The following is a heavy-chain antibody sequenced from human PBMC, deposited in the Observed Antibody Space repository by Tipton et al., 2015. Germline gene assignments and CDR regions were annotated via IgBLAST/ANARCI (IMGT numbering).Heavy chain of an antibody. J-gene: IGHJ4*02. CDR2: IQYSGST. V-gene: IGHV4-61*01. D-gene: IGHD4-23*01. CDR1: GSSVSSGNYY. Sequence: PGLVKPSETLSLICSVSGSSVSSGNYYWSWIRQPPGKGLEWIGYIQYSGSTNYNPSLKSRVTISVDTSKTQFSLKMSSVTASDTAVYYCARARGRHGGLFDSWGQGILVTVSS. CDR3: ARARGRHGGLFDS.